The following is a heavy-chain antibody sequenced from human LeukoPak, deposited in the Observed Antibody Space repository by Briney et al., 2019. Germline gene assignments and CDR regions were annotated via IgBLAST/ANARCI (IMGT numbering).Heavy chain of an antibody. CDR3: ARDQPRNYYDSSGYYPARHY. J-gene: IGHJ4*02. V-gene: IGHV1-18*01. CDR1: GYTFTSYG. D-gene: IGHD3-22*01. Sequence: ASVTVSCKASGYTFTSYGISWVRQAPGQGLEWMGWISAYNGNTNYAQKLRGRVTMTTDTSTSTAYMELRSLRSDDTAVYYCARDQPRNYYDSSGYYPARHYWGQGTLVTVSS. CDR2: ISAYNGNT.